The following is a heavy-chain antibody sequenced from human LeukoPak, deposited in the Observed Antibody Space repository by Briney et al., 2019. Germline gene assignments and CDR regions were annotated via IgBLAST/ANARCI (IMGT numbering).Heavy chain of an antibody. Sequence: PGGSLRLSCAASGFTFSSYSMSWVRQAPGKGREGVSYISSSSSTIYYADCVKGRFTISRDNAKNSLYLQMNGLRAEDTAVYYCARRLLWGQGTLVTVSS. CDR1: GFTFSSYS. CDR3: ARRLL. CDR2: ISSSSSTI. J-gene: IGHJ4*02. D-gene: IGHD2-15*01. V-gene: IGHV3-48*01.